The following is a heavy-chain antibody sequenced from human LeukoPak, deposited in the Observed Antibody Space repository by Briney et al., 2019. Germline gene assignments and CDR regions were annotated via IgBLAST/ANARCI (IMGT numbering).Heavy chain of an antibody. J-gene: IGHJ4*02. CDR1: GFTFSSCG. D-gene: IGHD1-14*01. V-gene: IGHV3-21*01. CDR2: IGPTGTDR. Sequence: GGSLRLSCAASGFTFSSCGFNWVRQAPGKGLEWVSSIGPTGTDRYYADSVRGRFAISRDNAKNSMYLQMDSLRDEDTAVYYCATETIGRHYDYWGQGTLLTVSS. CDR3: ATETIGRHYDY.